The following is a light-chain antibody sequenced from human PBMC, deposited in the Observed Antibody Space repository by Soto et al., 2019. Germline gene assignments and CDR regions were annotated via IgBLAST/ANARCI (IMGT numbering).Light chain of an antibody. CDR3: PQYHSAPLT. Sequence: DIVMTQPPDSLAVSLGERATINCKSIQSVLSNNKYYLSWYQQKPGQPPKLLISWASTRESEVPDRFSGSGSGTDLTLTISSLQAEDVPVYYCPQYHSAPLTFGGGTKVEIK. V-gene: IGKV4-1*01. J-gene: IGKJ4*01. CDR2: WAS. CDR1: QSVLSNNKYY.